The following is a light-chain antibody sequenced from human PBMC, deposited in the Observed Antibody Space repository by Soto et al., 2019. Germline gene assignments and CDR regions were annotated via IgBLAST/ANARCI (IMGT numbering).Light chain of an antibody. J-gene: IGKJ2*01. V-gene: IGKV1-12*01. Sequence: DIQMSQSPSSLSASIGDRVSITCRASQSLNNWLAWYQQKPGTAPKLLIYAASSLQSGVPSRFSGSGSVTDYTLTINSLQPEDSATYYCQQAHSLPYTFGQGIKVDIK. CDR3: QQAHSLPYT. CDR2: AAS. CDR1: QSLNNW.